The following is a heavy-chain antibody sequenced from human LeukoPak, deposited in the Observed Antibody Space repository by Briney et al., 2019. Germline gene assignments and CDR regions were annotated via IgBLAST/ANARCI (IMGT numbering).Heavy chain of an antibody. CDR3: ASDLTSVPTR. V-gene: IGHV3-48*02. CDR2: ISSSGNTK. D-gene: IGHD4-17*01. CDR1: GFTFSSHS. Sequence: TGGSLRLSCAADGFTFSSHSINWVRQAPGKGLEWVSYISSSGNTKHYVDSVKGRFTISRDNAKNSVYLQMNSLRDEDTAVYYCASDLTSVPTRWGQGTLVTVSS. J-gene: IGHJ4*02.